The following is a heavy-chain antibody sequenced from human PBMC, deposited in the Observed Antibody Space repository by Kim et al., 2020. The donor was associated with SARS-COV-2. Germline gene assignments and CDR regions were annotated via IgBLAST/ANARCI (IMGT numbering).Heavy chain of an antibody. CDR2: IYYSGST. CDR1: GGSISSYY. V-gene: IGHV4-59*01. Sequence: SETLSLTCTVSGGSISSYYWSWIRQPPGKGLEWIGYIYYSGSTNYNPSLKSRVTISVDTSKNQFSLKLSSVTAADTAVYYCARVRYQLLCFDYWGQGTLVTVSS. J-gene: IGHJ4*02. D-gene: IGHD2-2*01. CDR3: ARVRYQLLCFDY.